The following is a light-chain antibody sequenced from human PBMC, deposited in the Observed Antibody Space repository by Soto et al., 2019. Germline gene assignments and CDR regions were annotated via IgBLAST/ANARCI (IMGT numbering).Light chain of an antibody. CDR2: GAS. CDR1: QSLGSTF. Sequence: EILLTQSPGTLSLSPGDRATLSCRASQSLGSTFLAWYQQKSGQSPRLLIYGASDRATDIPDRFSGSGSGADSTLTISRLEPEDFAVYFCHQYGTLPLSFGGGTKVDIK. CDR3: HQYGTLPLS. V-gene: IGKV3-20*01. J-gene: IGKJ4*01.